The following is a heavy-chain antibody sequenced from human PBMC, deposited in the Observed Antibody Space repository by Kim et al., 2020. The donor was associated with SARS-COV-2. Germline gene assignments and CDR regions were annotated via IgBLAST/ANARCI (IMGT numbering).Heavy chain of an antibody. CDR3: AKELSGTHPPPLDFDY. Sequence: GGSLRLSCAASGFTFSSYAMSWVRQAPGKGLEWVSAISGSGGSTYYADSVKGRFTISRDNSKNTLYLQMNSLRAEDTAVYYCAKELSGTHPPPLDFDYWGQGTLVTVSS. CDR1: GFTFSSYA. V-gene: IGHV3-23*01. D-gene: IGHD1-1*01. J-gene: IGHJ4*02. CDR2: ISGSGGST.